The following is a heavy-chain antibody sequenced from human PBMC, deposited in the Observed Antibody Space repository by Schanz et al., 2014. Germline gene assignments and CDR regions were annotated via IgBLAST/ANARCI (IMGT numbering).Heavy chain of an antibody. CDR3: ARDGVDAAAGGNY. Sequence: HVQLVQSGAEVKKPGSSVKVSCKASGGTFSSYTLNWVRQAPGQGLEWMGKIIPVLNIATYAQRFQGRVTMTRDTSTSTVYMELSSLRSEDTAVYYCARDGVDAAAGGNYWGQGTLVTVSS. CDR2: IIPVLNIA. V-gene: IGHV1-69*08. CDR1: GGTFSSYT. D-gene: IGHD6-13*01. J-gene: IGHJ4*02.